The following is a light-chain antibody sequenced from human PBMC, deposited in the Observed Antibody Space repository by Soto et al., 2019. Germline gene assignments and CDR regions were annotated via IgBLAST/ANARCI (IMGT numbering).Light chain of an antibody. CDR2: EVT. V-gene: IGLV2-18*02. CDR1: SSDVGSYNR. CDR3: SSYTSSSTHVV. Sequence: QSVLTQPPSVSGSPGQSVTISCTGTSSDVGSYNRVSWYQQPPGTAPKLMIYEVTNRPSGVPDRFSGSKSGNTASLTISGLQAEDEAAYYCSSYTSSSTHVVFGGGTQLTVL. J-gene: IGLJ2*01.